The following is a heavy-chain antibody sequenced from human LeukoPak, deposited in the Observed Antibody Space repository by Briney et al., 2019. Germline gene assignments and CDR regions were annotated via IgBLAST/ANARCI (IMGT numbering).Heavy chain of an antibody. J-gene: IGHJ4*02. CDR3: TRSYSSGWYYFDY. V-gene: IGHV3-73*01. CDR1: GFTFSGSA. Sequence: GGSLRLSCAASGFTFSGSAMHWVRHASGKGLEWVGRIRSKANSYATAYAASVKGRFTISRDDSKNTAYLQMNSLKTEDTAVYYCTRSYSSGWYYFDYWGQGTLVTVSS. CDR2: IRSKANSYAT. D-gene: IGHD6-19*01.